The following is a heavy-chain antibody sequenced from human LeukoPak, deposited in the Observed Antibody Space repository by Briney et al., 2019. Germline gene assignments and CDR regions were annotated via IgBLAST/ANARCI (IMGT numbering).Heavy chain of an antibody. J-gene: IGHJ4*02. Sequence: SETLSLTCTVSAGSISSYYWSWIRQPPGGGLEWIGSIYYSGSTNYNPSLKSRVTIPVEKSKNQFSLKLSSVTAADTAVYSWAGSAIAVAGTAGYWGQGALVTVPS. CDR3: AGSAIAVAGTAGY. CDR2: IYYSGST. CDR1: AGSISSYY. D-gene: IGHD6-19*01. V-gene: IGHV4-59*01.